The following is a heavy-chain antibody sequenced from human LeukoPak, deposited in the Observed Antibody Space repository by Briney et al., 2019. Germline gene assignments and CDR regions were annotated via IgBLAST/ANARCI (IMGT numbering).Heavy chain of an antibody. Sequence: PGGSLRLSCAASGFSFSSGTMNWVRQAPGKALEWVSSLSGSGRLIWYAGSVKGRFTISRDNAANSLFLQMNSLRVEDTAVYYCARVRYDFWSGYYMNVGAFDIWGQGTMVTVSS. J-gene: IGHJ3*02. CDR2: LSGSGRLI. CDR1: GFSFSSGT. CDR3: ARVRYDFWSGYYMNVGAFDI. D-gene: IGHD3-3*01. V-gene: IGHV3-21*06.